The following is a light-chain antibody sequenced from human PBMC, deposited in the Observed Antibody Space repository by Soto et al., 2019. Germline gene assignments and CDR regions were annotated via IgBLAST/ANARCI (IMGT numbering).Light chain of an antibody. J-gene: IGKJ5*01. V-gene: IGKV3-11*01. Sequence: EIGVTQSPGTLSLSPGERATLSCRASQSVSSYLAWYQQKPGQAPRLLIYDASNRATGIPARFSGSGSGTDFTLTISSLEPEDFAVYYCQQRSNWPITFAQGTRLEIK. CDR1: QSVSSY. CDR2: DAS. CDR3: QQRSNWPIT.